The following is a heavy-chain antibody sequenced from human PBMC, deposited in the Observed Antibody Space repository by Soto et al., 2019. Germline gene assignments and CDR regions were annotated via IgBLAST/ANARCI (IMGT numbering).Heavy chain of an antibody. V-gene: IGHV3-15*01. D-gene: IGHD6-19*01. J-gene: IGHJ4*02. CDR2: IKSKTDGGTT. CDR3: TTGDLHPRIAVAGTDIPSFDY. CDR1: GFTFSNAW. Sequence: GGSLRLSCAASGFTFSNAWMSWVRQAPGKGLEWVGRIKSKTDGGTTDYAAPVKGRFTISRDDSKNTLYLQMNSLKTEDTAVYYCTTGDLHPRIAVAGTDIPSFDYWGQGTLVTVSS.